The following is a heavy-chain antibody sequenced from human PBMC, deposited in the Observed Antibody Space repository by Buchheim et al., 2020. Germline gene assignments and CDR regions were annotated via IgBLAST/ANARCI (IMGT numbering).Heavy chain of an antibody. J-gene: IGHJ6*02. V-gene: IGHV3-48*01. CDR1: GFTFSSYS. D-gene: IGHD3-3*01. CDR2: ISSSSSTI. Sequence: EVQLVESGGGLVQPGGSLRLSCAASGFTFSSYSMNWVRQAPGKGLEWVSYISSSSSTIYYAYSVKGRFTISRDNAKNSLYLQMNSLRAEDTAVYYCARDSSLWSGYYLYYYYGMDVWGQGTT. CDR3: ARDSSLWSGYYLYYYYGMDV.